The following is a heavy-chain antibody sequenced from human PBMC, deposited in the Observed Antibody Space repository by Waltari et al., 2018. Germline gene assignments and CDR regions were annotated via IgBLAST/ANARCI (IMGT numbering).Heavy chain of an antibody. CDR2: IYKYGNT. CDR1: GASINSGSSF. V-gene: IGHV4-61*02. D-gene: IGHD3-16*01. CDR3: TRDPAGGIDV. Sequence: QVQLQESGPGLVKPSETLSLTCNVSGASINSGSSFWSWVRQPAGEGLEVIGRIYKYGNTIYNPSLTGRVTITMDMSRNQFSLRLKSVTAADTAVYYCTRDPAGGIDVWGQGTLVTVSS. J-gene: IGHJ4*02.